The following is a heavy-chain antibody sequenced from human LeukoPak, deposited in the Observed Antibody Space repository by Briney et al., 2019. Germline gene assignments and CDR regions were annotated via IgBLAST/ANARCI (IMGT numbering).Heavy chain of an antibody. CDR2: ISSSSSYI. V-gene: IGHV3-21*01. CDR3: AREANSGSYYTLGNYYMDV. D-gene: IGHD1-26*01. Sequence: PGGSLRLSCAASGFTFSSYSMNWVRQAPGKGLEWVSSISSSSSYIYYADSVKGRFTISRDNAKNSLYLQMNSLRAEDTAVYYCAREANSGSYYTLGNYYMDVWGKGTTVTVSS. CDR1: GFTFSSYS. J-gene: IGHJ6*03.